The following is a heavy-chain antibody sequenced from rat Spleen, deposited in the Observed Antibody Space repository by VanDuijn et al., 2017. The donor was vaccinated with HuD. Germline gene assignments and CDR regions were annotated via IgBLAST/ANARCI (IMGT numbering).Heavy chain of an antibody. CDR3: AIGTTGSMDA. CDR1: GFTFSDFD. D-gene: IGHD1-5*01. CDR2: ISTGGDDT. V-gene: IGHV5-25*01. Sequence: EVQLVESGGGLVQPGRSMKLSCAASGFTFSDFDMAWVRQAPTKGLEWVASISTGGDDTYDRDSVKGRFTISRDSAKSTLYLQMDSLRSEDTATYYCAIGTTGSMDAWGQGVMVTVSS. J-gene: IGHJ2*01.